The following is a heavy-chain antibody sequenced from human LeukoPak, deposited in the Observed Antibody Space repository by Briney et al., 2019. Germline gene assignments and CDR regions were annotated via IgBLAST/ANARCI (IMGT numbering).Heavy chain of an antibody. J-gene: IGHJ4*02. D-gene: IGHD6-13*01. Sequence: PGGSLRLSCAASGFTFSSYGMHWVRQAPGKGLEWVSAISGSGGSTYYADSVKGRFTISRDNSKNTLYLQMNSLRAEDTAVYYCADSSWFNFDYWGQGTLVTVSS. CDR3: ADSSWFNFDY. CDR1: GFTFSSYG. CDR2: ISGSGGST. V-gene: IGHV3-23*01.